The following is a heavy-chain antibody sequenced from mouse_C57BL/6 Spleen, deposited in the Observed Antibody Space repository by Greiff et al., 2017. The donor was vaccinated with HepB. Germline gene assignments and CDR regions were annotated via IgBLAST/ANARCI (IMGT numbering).Heavy chain of an antibody. D-gene: IGHD1-1*01. CDR1: GYTFTSYW. CDR2: IDPSDSET. Sequence: QVQLQQPGAELVRPGSSVKLSCKASGYTFTSYWMHWVKQRPIQGLEWIGNIDPSDSETYYNQKFKDKATLTVDKSSSTAYMQLSSLTSEDSAVYYCARSPYYYGSSYDYFDYWGQGTTLTVSS. CDR3: ARSPYYYGSSYDYFDY. V-gene: IGHV1-52*01. J-gene: IGHJ2*01.